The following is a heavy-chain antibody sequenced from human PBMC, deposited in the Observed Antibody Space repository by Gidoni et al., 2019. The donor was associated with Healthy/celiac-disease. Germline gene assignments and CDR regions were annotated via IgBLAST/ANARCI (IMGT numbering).Heavy chain of an antibody. CDR3: ASTAAGADRYYYYGMDV. V-gene: IGHV3-23*01. Sequence: ERRLLWCGGGVVQTGGGLRISCAHPRFTLSGYVLRGVPAAQGGRGWVREERVKGVGWITCISGSGTSTYYASSVRSWFIISRDNTKNTLYLKINSMSAETTVVYYCASTAAGADRYYYYGMDVWGQGTTVTVSS. CDR1: RFTLSGYV. D-gene: IGHD6-13*01. J-gene: IGHJ6*02. CDR2: ISGSGTST.